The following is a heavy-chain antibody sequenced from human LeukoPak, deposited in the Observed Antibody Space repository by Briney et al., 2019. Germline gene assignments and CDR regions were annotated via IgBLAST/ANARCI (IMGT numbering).Heavy chain of an antibody. Sequence: PSETLSLTCTVSGYSISSGYFWGWIRQPPGKGLEWIDRISHSGTTYYNPSLKSRVTISVDTSKNQFSLKLSSVTAADTAVYYCARRRASSFKRALDVWGKGTTVTISS. CDR2: ISHSGTT. CDR3: ARRRASSFKRALDV. D-gene: IGHD6-25*01. J-gene: IGHJ6*04. V-gene: IGHV4-38-2*02. CDR1: GYSISSGYF.